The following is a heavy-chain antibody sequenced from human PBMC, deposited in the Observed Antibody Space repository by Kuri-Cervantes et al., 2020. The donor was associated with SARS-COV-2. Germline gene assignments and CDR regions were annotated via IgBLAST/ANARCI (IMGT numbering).Heavy chain of an antibody. D-gene: IGHD2-21*01. V-gene: IGHV3-7*01. CDR3: AREALYCGGDCYSRGRGWFDP. J-gene: IGHJ5*02. CDR1: GFTFSSYW. Sequence: GGSLRLSCTASGFTFSSYWMSWVRQAPGKGLEWVANIKQDGSEKYYVDSVKGRFTISRDNAKNSLYLQMNSLRAEDTAVYYCAREALYCGGDCYSRGRGWFDPWGQGTLVTVSS. CDR2: IKQDGSEK.